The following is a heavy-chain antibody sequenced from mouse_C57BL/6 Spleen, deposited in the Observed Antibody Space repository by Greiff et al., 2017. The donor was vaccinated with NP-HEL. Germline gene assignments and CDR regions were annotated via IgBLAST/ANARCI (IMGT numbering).Heavy chain of an antibody. D-gene: IGHD2-4*01. CDR2: IDPSDSET. J-gene: IGHJ1*03. V-gene: IGHV1-52*01. CDR1: GYTFTSYW. CDR3: ALYDYDGYFDV. Sequence: VQLQQPGAELVRPGSSVKLSCKASGYTFTSYWMHWVKQRPIQGLEWIGNIDPSDSETHYNQKFKDKATLTVDKSSSTAYMQLSSLTSEDSAVYYCALYDYDGYFDVWGTGTTVTVSS.